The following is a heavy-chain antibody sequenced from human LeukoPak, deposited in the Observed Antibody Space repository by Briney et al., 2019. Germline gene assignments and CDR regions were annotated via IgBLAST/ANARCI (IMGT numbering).Heavy chain of an antibody. CDR3: ARLYGRYFDY. CDR2: IYPSDSDT. CDR1: GFTFTTSW. V-gene: IGHV5-51*01. D-gene: IGHD2-8*01. J-gene: IGHJ4*02. Sequence: PGGSLQISFQGSGFTFTTSWIGWVRQVPGKGLEWMGIIYPSDSDTTYSPSFQGQVTISADKSISTAYLQWSSLRASDTAMYYCARLYGRYFDYWGQGTLVTVSS.